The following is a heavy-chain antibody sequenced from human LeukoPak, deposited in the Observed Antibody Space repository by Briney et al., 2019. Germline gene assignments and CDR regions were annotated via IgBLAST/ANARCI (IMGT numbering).Heavy chain of an antibody. D-gene: IGHD1-20*01. V-gene: IGHV5-51*01. CDR2: IYPGDSDT. J-gene: IGHJ6*04. Sequence: PGESLKISCKGFGYTFTRSWIAWVRQMPGKGLEWMGIIYPGDSDTRYSPSFQGQVIISADKSISTAYLQWTSLKASDTAMYYCANTGGSNWHPMDVWGKETRSPSPQ. CDR1: GYTFTRSW. CDR3: ANTGGSNWHPMDV.